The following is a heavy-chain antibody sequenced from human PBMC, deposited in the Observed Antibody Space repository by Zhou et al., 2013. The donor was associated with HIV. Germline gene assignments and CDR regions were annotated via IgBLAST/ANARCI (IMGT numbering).Heavy chain of an antibody. J-gene: IGHJ6*03. Sequence: QVQLVQSGAEVKKPGASVKVSCKASGYTFTGYYMHWVRQAPGQGLEWMGWINPDSGGTNYAQKFQGRVTITADESTSTVYMELSSLRSEDTAMYYCARGTAHPPYYYYYMDVWGKGTTVTVSS. CDR3: ARGTAHPPYYYYYMDV. V-gene: IGHV1-2*02. CDR2: INPDSGGT. CDR1: GYTFTGYY. D-gene: IGHD6-6*01.